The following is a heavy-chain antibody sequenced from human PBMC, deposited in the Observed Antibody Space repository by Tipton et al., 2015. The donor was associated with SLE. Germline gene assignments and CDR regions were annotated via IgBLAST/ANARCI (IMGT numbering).Heavy chain of an antibody. D-gene: IGHD2-8*02. V-gene: IGHV3-66*01. CDR3: ARDPTGDIVLRL. Sequence: SLRLSYAASGFAVNSNYMSWVRQVPGKGLEWVSVTFSDGSTFYADSVKGRFTISRDNSKNTLDLQMNSLRAEDTAVYYCARDPTGDIVLRLWGQGTTVTVSS. CDR2: TFSDGST. J-gene: IGHJ6*02. CDR1: GFAVNSNY.